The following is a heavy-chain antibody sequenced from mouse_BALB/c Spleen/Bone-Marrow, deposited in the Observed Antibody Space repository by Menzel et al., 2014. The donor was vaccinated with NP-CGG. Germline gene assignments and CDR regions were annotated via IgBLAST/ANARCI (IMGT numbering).Heavy chain of an antibody. D-gene: IGHD2-3*01. CDR1: GYTFSSYV. V-gene: IGHV1-14*01. CDR3: ARDADGYYVGAMDD. Sequence: EVQLQESGPELGKPGASVKMSCKASGYTFSSYVIHWVKQKPGQGLEWIGYINPYNDGTKYNEKFKGKATLTSDKSSSTAYIDLSSLTSEDSAVYYCARDADGYYVGAMDDWGQGSSVTVSP. CDR2: INPYNDGT. J-gene: IGHJ4*01.